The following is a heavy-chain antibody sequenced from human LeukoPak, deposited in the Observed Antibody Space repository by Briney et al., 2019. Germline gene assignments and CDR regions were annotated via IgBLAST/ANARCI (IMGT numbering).Heavy chain of an antibody. D-gene: IGHD2-21*02. V-gene: IGHV6-1*01. CDR3: ARDGPLAYCGGDCQPPDGDYGMDV. CDR2: TYYRSKWYN. CDR1: GDSVSTASNA. J-gene: IGHJ6*02. Sequence: SQTLSLTCAISGDSVSTASNAWYWIRQSPSRGLEWLGRTYYRSKWYNDYAVSVKSRITINPDTSKNQFSLQLNSVTPEDTAVYYCARDGPLAYCGGDCQPPDGDYGMDVWGQGTTVTVSS.